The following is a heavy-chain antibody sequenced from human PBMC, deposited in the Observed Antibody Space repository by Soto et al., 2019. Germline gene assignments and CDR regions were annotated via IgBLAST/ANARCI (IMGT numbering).Heavy chain of an antibody. CDR1: EFTFNIYS. Sequence: ELQVMESGGGLVKPGGSLRLSCATSEFTFNIYSMTWVRQAPGKGLEWVASISSSSSFIYYADSVKGRFTISRDNAKNSLYLHLSSLRGEDTAVYYCARSQHTGMTRGYGLDVWGQGTTVTVSS. V-gene: IGHV3-21*06. CDR3: ARSQHTGMTRGYGLDV. J-gene: IGHJ6*02. D-gene: IGHD2-21*01. CDR2: ISSSSSFI.